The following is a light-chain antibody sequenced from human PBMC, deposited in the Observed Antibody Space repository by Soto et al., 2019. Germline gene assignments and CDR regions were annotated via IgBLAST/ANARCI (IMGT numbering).Light chain of an antibody. J-gene: IGLJ1*01. V-gene: IGLV2-11*01. CDR1: SSDVGGYDY. CDR3: CSYVGTYTFAYFV. CDR2: DVT. Sequence: QSALTQPRSVSGSPGQSVTISCTGTSSDVGGYDYVSWYQQHPGKAPKLMIYDVTKRPSGVPDRFSGSKSGNTASLTISGLQAEDEADYYCCSYVGTYTFAYFVLGSRTKLTVL.